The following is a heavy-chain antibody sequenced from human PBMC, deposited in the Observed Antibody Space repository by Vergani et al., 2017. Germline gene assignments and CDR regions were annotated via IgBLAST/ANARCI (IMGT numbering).Heavy chain of an antibody. CDR1: GGSISSYY. Sequence: QVQLQESGPGLVKPSQTLSLTCTVSGGSISSYYWSWIRQPPGKGLEWIGYIYYSGSTNYNPSLKSRVTISVDTSKNQFSLKLSSVTAADTAVYYCARARGRCGGDCYLDYWGQGNLVTVSS. V-gene: IGHV4-59*01. D-gene: IGHD2-21*02. CDR3: ARARGRCGGDCYLDY. J-gene: IGHJ4*02. CDR2: IYYSGST.